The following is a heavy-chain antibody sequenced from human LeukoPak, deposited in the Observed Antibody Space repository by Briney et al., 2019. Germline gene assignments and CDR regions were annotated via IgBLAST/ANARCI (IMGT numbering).Heavy chain of an antibody. D-gene: IGHD3-22*01. CDR2: VTGSDDRT. CDR3: AKGPQLNSGYHPEY. J-gene: IGHJ4*02. CDR1: GFTFSNYA. Sequence: GGSLRLSCSASGFTFSNYALTWVRQAPGKGREGVSTVTGSDDRTYYADSVKGRFTISKDSSKSTLQLQLNSLRAEDSVIYYCAKGPQLNSGYHPEYWGQGTLVTVSS. V-gene: IGHV3-23*01.